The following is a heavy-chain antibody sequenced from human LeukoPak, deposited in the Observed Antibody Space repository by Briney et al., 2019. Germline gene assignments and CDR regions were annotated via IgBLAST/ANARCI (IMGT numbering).Heavy chain of an antibody. CDR2: IYTSGST. Sequence: SETLSLTCTVSGGSISNYWWSWIRQPAGKGLEWIGRIYTSGSTNYNPSLKSRVTMSVDASKNQFSLKLSSVTAADTAVYYCARSGLASVWSNRNWYFDLWGRGTLVTVSS. CDR3: ARSGLASVWSNRNWYFDL. J-gene: IGHJ2*01. CDR1: GGSISNYW. V-gene: IGHV4-4*07. D-gene: IGHD3-16*01.